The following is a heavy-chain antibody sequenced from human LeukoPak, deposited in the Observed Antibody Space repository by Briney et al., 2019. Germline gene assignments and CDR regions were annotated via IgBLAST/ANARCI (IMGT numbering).Heavy chain of an antibody. CDR3: ARINYYGSGTYYASIDYGLDV. Sequence: SETPSLTCAVSGDSISSGGYFWSWIRQPPGKGLEWIGYIYESSHALYNPSLKSRVSISGDKSKNQFSLRVNSVTAADTAVYYCARINYYGSGTYYASIDYGLDVWGPGTTVIVSS. CDR1: GDSISSGGYF. CDR2: IYESSHA. V-gene: IGHV4-30-2*01. J-gene: IGHJ6*02. D-gene: IGHD3-10*01.